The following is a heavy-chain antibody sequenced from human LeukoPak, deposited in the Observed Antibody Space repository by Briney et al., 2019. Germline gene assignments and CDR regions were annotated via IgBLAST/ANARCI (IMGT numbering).Heavy chain of an antibody. D-gene: IGHD3-10*01. V-gene: IGHV3-21*04. CDR3: AKGAQYYCDSGSYCEY. CDR2: ISSSSSYI. J-gene: IGHJ4*02. Sequence: PGGSLRLSCAASGFTFSSYWMSWVRQAPGKGLEWVSSISSSSSYIYYADSVKGRFTISRDNAKNSLYLQMNRLRAEDTAVYYCAKGAQYYCDSGSYCEYWGQGTLVTVSS. CDR1: GFTFSSYW.